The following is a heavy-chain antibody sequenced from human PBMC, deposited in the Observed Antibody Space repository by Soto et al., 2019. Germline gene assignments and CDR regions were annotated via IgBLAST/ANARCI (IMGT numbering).Heavy chain of an antibody. J-gene: IGHJ4*02. CDR2: INPNSGGT. CDR3: ARDIYDSSGYYYGTLGY. CDR1: GYTFTGYY. Sequence: ASVKVSCKASGYTFTGYYMHWVRQAPGQGLEWMGWINPNSGGTNYAQKFQGWVTMTRDTSISTAYMELSRLRSDDTAVYYCARDIYDSSGYYYGTLGYWGQGTLVTVPQ. V-gene: IGHV1-2*04. D-gene: IGHD3-22*01.